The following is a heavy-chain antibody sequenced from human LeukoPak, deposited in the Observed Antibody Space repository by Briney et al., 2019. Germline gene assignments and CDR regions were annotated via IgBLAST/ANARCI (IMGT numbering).Heavy chain of an antibody. Sequence: SETLSLTCTVSGGSIGSSSYYWSWIRQPPGKGLEWIGEINHSGSTNYNPSLKSRVTISVDTSKNQFSLKLSSVTAADTAVYYCAREGGDMDYDFWSGASDYWGQGTLVTVSS. J-gene: IGHJ4*02. CDR1: GGSIGSSSYY. CDR2: INHSGST. V-gene: IGHV4-39*07. D-gene: IGHD3-3*01. CDR3: AREGGDMDYDFWSGASDY.